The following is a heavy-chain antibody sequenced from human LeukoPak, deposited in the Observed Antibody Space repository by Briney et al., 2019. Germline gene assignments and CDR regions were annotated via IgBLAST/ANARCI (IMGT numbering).Heavy chain of an antibody. CDR2: INSDGSNK. CDR3: ARSDYGDNY. D-gene: IGHD4-17*01. J-gene: IGHJ4*02. Sequence: GGSLRLSCAASGFTFSNYWMHWVRQAPGKGLEWVSRINSDGSNKTYADSVRGRFTISRDNAKSTLYLQMSSLRVGDTAVYYCARSDYGDNYWGQGILVTVSS. CDR1: GFTFSNYW. V-gene: IGHV3-74*01.